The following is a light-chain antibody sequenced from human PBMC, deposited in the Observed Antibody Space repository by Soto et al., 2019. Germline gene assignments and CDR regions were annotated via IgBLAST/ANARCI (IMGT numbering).Light chain of an antibody. CDR2: DVS. V-gene: IGLV2-14*03. CDR1: SSDVGAYNY. J-gene: IGLJ3*02. Sequence: QSALTQPASVSGSPGQSITISCTGTSSDVGAYNYVAWYQHHPGKAPKLMIYDVSNRPSGVSNRFSASKSGNTASLTISGVRAEDEADYYCSSYTSSRTRVFGGGTQLTVL. CDR3: SSYTSSRTRV.